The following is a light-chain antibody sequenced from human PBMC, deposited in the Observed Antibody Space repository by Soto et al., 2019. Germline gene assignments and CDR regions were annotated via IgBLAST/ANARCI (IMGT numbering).Light chain of an antibody. CDR2: GAS. CDR1: QSISRK. V-gene: IGKV3-15*01. Sequence: EIVMTQSPDTLSVSPGERATLSCRASQSISRKVGWYQHKPVQAPSLIIYGASTRATGVPPRFSGSGSGTEFTLTISSLQSEAFAVYYCQQENIWSSITFGQGTRLEIK. CDR3: QQENIWSSIT. J-gene: IGKJ5*01.